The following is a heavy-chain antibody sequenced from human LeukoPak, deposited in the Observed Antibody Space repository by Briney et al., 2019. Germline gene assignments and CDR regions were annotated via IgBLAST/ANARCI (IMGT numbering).Heavy chain of an antibody. CDR2: NNHSGST. CDR3: ARAYMDY. Sequence: SETLSLTCAVYGGSFSGYYWSWIRQPPGKGLEWIGENNHSGSTNYNPSLKSRVTISVDTSKNQFSLKLGSVTAADTAVYYCARAYMDYWGQGTLVTVSS. V-gene: IGHV4-34*01. J-gene: IGHJ4*02. D-gene: IGHD1-14*01. CDR1: GGSFSGYY.